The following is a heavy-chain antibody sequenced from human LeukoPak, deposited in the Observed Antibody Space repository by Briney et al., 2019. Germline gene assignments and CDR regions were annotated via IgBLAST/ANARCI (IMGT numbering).Heavy chain of an antibody. CDR2: IYTSGST. CDR1: GGSINSGSYY. V-gene: IGHV4-61*02. J-gene: IGHJ4*02. CDR3: ARRRLRYFDWASGYFDY. Sequence: SETLSLTCTVSGGSINSGSYYWSWIRQPAGKGLEWIGRIYTSGSTNYNPSLKSRVTISVDTSKNQFSLKLSSVTAADTAVYYCARRRLRYFDWASGYFDYWGQGTLVTVSS. D-gene: IGHD3-9*01.